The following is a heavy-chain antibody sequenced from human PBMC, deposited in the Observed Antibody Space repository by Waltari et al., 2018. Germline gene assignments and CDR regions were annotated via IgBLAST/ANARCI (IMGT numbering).Heavy chain of an antibody. CDR1: GGSFSGYY. D-gene: IGHD2-2*01. CDR2: INHSGST. CDR3: ARVWGIVVVPAAMRGSFDY. J-gene: IGHJ4*02. Sequence: QVQLQQWGAGLLKPSETLSLTCAVYGGSFSGYYWRWIRQPPGKGLEWIGEINHSGSTNYNPSLKSRVTISVDTSKNQFSLKLSSVTAADTAVYYCARVWGIVVVPAAMRGSFDYWGQGTLVTVSS. V-gene: IGHV4-34*01.